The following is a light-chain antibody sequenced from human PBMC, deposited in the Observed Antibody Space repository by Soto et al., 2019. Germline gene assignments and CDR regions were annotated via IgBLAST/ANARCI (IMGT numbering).Light chain of an antibody. V-gene: IGKV3-20*01. CDR2: GAS. Sequence: EIVMTQSPATLSVSPGERATLSCRASQSVSSSLAWYQQKPGQAPRLLMHGASSRATGIPDRFSGSGSGADFTLTISRVEPEDFAVYYCQHYGTSPEVTFGQGTRLEIK. CDR1: QSVSSS. CDR3: QHYGTSPEVT. J-gene: IGKJ5*01.